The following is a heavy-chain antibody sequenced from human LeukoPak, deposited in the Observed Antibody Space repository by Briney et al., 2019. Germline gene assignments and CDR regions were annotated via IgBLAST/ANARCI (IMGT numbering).Heavy chain of an antibody. CDR3: AKTKPYSSSWYFDY. D-gene: IGHD6-13*01. V-gene: IGHV3-23*01. J-gene: IGHJ4*02. CDR1: GFTFSSYA. Sequence: GGSLRLSCAASGFTFSSYAMSWVRQAPGKGLEWVSAISGSGGSTYYADSVKGRFTISRDNPKNTLYPQMYSLRAEDTAVYYCAKTKPYSSSWYFDYWGQGTLVTVSS. CDR2: ISGSGGST.